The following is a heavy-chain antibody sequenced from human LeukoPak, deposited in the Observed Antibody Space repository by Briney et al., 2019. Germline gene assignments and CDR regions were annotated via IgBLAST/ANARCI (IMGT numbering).Heavy chain of an antibody. CDR1: DFSFITYA. D-gene: IGHD2-21*02. V-gene: IGHV3-23*01. CDR2: ISGGGDAT. Sequence: GGSLRLSCAASDFSFITYAMSWVRQAPGKGLEWVSTISGGGDATYYADSVKGRFTISRDNSKNTLYLQMNSLRAEDTAVYYCAREAWGDTAGDVYFGYWGQGTLVTVSS. CDR3: AREAWGDTAGDVYFGY. J-gene: IGHJ4*02.